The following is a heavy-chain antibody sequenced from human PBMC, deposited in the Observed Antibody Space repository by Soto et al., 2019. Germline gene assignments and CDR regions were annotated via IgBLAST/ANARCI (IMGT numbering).Heavy chain of an antibody. Sequence: ASVKVSCKASGGTFSSYAISWVRQAPGQGLEWMGGIIPIFGTANYAQKFQGRVTITADESTSTAYMELSSLRSEDTAVYYCARGPTMVRGVNDYYYGMDVWGQGTTVTVSS. CDR1: GGTFSSYA. J-gene: IGHJ6*02. CDR2: IIPIFGTA. CDR3: ARGPTMVRGVNDYYYGMDV. D-gene: IGHD3-10*01. V-gene: IGHV1-69*13.